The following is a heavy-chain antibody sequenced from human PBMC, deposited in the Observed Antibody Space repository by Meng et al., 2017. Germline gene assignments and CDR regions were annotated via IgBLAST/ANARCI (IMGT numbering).Heavy chain of an antibody. CDR2: IYYSGST. J-gene: IGHJ3*02. Sequence: SETLSLTCTVSGGSVSSSSYYWSWIRQPPGKGLEWIGYIYYSGSTNYNPSLKSRVTISVDTSKNQFSLKLSSVTAADTAVYYCARDPRGYDYVWGSYRYPADDAFDIWGQGTMVTVSS. D-gene: IGHD3-16*02. V-gene: IGHV4-61*01. CDR3: ARDPRGYDYVWGSYRYPADDAFDI. CDR1: GGSVSSSSYY.